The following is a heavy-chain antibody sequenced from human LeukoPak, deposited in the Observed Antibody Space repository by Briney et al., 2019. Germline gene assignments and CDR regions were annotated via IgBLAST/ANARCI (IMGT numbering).Heavy chain of an antibody. J-gene: IGHJ6*03. CDR1: GFHSRTYG. CDR2: IPAGGSNT. V-gene: IGHV3-23*01. CDR3: AKDSQHYDFWSRYKQYDYHYMDV. D-gene: IGHD3-3*01. Sequence: GGSLRLSCVASGFHSRTYGMSWVRQAPGKGLEWVSGIPAGGSNTYYADSVKGRFTISRDNTENTLYLQMNSLRAEDTAVYYCAKDSQHYDFWSRYKQYDYHYMDVWGKGTTVTVSS.